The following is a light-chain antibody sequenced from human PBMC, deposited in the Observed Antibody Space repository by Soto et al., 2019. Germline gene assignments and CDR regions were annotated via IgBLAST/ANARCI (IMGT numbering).Light chain of an antibody. V-gene: IGKV3-11*01. CDR1: ESVDRC. CDR2: DAF. J-gene: IGKJ2*02. CDR3: QPRARWPST. Sequence: VLTQSPDILSLSPGQTATLSCRASESVDRCVAWYQQKVGQAPRLLIYDAFTRATGVAARFSGSGSATDFTLTISSLEPDDFEVYYCQPRARWPSTFGPGTKVDIK.